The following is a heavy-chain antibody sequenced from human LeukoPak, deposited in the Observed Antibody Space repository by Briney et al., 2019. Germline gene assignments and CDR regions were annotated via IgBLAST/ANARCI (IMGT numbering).Heavy chain of an antibody. CDR2: ISYDGSNK. CDR3: ARDTDYYDSSYYFDY. V-gene: IGHV3-30-3*01. CDR1: GFTFSSYA. D-gene: IGHD3-22*01. J-gene: IGHJ4*02. Sequence: QPGRSLRLSCAASGFTFSSYAMHWVRQGPGKGLEWVAVISYDGSNKYYADSVKGRFTISRDNSKNTLYLQMNSLRAEDTAVYYCARDTDYYDSSYYFDYWGQGTLVTVSS.